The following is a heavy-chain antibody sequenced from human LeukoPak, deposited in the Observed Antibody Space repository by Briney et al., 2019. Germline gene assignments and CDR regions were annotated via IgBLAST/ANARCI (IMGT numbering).Heavy chain of an antibody. CDR2: IDPSNGKT. CDR3: ARNGAPEQF. CDR1: GYSFTTFY. D-gene: IGHD1-14*01. J-gene: IGHJ4*02. Sequence: ASVKLSCKTSGYSFTTFYIHWVRQAPGQGLEWMGIIDPSNGKTESPRKFQGRFTMTADASTGTVYMGIRSLRSEDTAVYFCARNGAPEQFWGQGTLVTVSS. V-gene: IGHV1-46*01.